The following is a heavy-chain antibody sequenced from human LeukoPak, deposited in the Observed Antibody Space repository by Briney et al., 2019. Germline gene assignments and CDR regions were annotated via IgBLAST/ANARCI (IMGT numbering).Heavy chain of an antibody. CDR2: ISGSGGST. J-gene: IGHJ4*02. CDR3: AKDYGITMTTYYFDY. CDR1: GFTFSSYA. V-gene: IGHV3-23*01. D-gene: IGHD3-22*01. Sequence: SGGSLRLSCAASGFTFSSYAMSWVRQAPGKGLEWVSAISGSGGSTYYADSVKGRSTISRDNSKNTLYLQMNSLRAEDTAVYYCAKDYGITMTTYYFDYWGQGTLVTVSS.